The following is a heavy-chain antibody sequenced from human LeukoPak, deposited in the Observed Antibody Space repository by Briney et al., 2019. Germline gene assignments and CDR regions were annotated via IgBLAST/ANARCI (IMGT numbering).Heavy chain of an antibody. D-gene: IGHD4-17*01. CDR1: GFMLSTHW. V-gene: IGHV3-7*01. CDR3: ATQSYGLFHY. Sequence: GGSRRLSCTASGFMLSTHWMSWVRQAPGKGLEWVANIKPDGTEQYYADSLRGRFTISRDNAKNSLYLQVDSLRGEDTAVYYCATQSYGLFHYWGQGTLVTVSS. J-gene: IGHJ4*02. CDR2: IKPDGTEQ.